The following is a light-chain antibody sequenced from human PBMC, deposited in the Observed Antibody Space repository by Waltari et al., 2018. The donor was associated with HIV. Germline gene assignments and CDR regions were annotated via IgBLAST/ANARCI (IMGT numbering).Light chain of an antibody. V-gene: IGLV1-40*01. CDR2: DNN. Sequence: QSVLTQPPSGSGATGQGVAISCTGSLATLGSGYDVQWYQQLPGTAPKLLIYDNNNRPSGVPDLFSGSKSGTSASLAITGLQAEDEAYYYCQSHDTSLSGYVIFGGGTKLTVL. CDR1: LATLGSGYD. J-gene: IGLJ2*01. CDR3: QSHDTSLSGYVI.